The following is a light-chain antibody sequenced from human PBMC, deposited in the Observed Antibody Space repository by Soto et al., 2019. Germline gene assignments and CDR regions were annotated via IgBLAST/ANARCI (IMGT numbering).Light chain of an antibody. V-gene: IGKV1-33*01. Sequence: DIQITQSPCSLSASVGARVTITCQASQNINNYLNWYQQKPGRAPKLLIYDASNLEAGVPSRFRGSGSGTDFTFTISRLQPEDIATYYCQQYENLPTFGQGTRLEIK. CDR3: QQYENLPT. J-gene: IGKJ5*01. CDR2: DAS. CDR1: QNINNY.